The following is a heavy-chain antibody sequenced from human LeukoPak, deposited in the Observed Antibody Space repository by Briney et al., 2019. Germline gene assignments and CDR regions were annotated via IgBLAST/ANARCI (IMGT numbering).Heavy chain of an antibody. Sequence: PSETLSLTCAVYGGSFSGYYWSWIRQPPGKGLEWIGEINHSGSTNYNPSLKSRVTISVDTSKNQFSLKLSSVTAADTAVYYCARRAHNSVYFDYWGQGTLVTVSS. CDR2: INHSGST. CDR3: ARRAHNSVYFDY. CDR1: GGSFSGYY. D-gene: IGHD5-24*01. V-gene: IGHV4-34*01. J-gene: IGHJ4*02.